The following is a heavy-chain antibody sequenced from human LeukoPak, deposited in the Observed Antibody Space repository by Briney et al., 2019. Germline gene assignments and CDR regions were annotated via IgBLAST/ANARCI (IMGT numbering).Heavy chain of an antibody. CDR2: IYHSGST. CDR3: ARYPYDFWSGSYGMDV. V-gene: IGHV4-4*02. CDR1: GGSISSSNW. D-gene: IGHD3-3*01. Sequence: PSGTLSLTCAVSGGSISSSNWRSWARQPPGKGLEWIGEIYHSGSTNYNPSLKSRVTISVDKSKNQFSLKLSSVTAADTAVYYCARYPYDFWSGSYGMDVWGQGTTVTVSS. J-gene: IGHJ6*02.